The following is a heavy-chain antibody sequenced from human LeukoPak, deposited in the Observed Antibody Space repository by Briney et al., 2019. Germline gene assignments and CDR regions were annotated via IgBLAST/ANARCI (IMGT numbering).Heavy chain of an antibody. J-gene: IGHJ2*01. D-gene: IGHD3-22*01. Sequence: SQTLSLTCTVSGGSISSGGYYWSWIRQHPGKGLEWIGYIYYSGSTYYNPSLKSRVTMSVDTSKNQFSLKLSSVTAADTAVYYCARSGNYDSSGYYYVVHWYFDLWGRGTLVTVSS. V-gene: IGHV4-31*03. CDR2: IYYSGST. CDR3: ARSGNYDSSGYYYVVHWYFDL. CDR1: GGSISSGGYY.